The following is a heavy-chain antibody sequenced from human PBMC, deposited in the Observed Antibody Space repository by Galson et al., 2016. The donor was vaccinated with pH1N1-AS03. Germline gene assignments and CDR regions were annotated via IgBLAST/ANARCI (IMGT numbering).Heavy chain of an antibody. CDR3: ARWER. CDR1: GYTFSDYW. CDR2: INIDGSAK. V-gene: IGHV3-7*03. J-gene: IGHJ4*02. Sequence: SLRLSCAASGYTFSDYWMSRVRQAPGKGPEWVANINIDGSAKYYVDSVKGRCTISRYNAKNSLYLQINNLRAEDPAMYYCARWERWGQGTLVTVSS. D-gene: IGHD1-1*01.